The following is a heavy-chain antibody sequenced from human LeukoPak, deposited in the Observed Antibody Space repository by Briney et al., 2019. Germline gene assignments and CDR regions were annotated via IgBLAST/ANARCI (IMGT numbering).Heavy chain of an antibody. V-gene: IGHV1-69*13. CDR3: ARDQGFGTTYYYYGMDV. CDR2: IIPIFGTA. CDR1: GYTFTGYY. D-gene: IGHD3-10*01. Sequence: SVKVSCKASGYTFTGYYMHWVRQAPGQGLEWMGGIIPIFGTANYAQKFQGRVTITADESTSTAYMGLSSLRSEDTAVYYCARDQGFGTTYYYYGMDVWGQGTTVTVSS. J-gene: IGHJ6*02.